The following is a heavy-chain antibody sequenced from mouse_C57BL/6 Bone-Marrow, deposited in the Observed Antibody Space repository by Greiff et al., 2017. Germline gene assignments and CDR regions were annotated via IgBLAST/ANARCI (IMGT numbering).Heavy chain of an antibody. CDR3: ANVHYYGSSYRWYFDV. Sequence: QVQLQQPGAELVRPGTSVKLSCKASGYTFTSYWMHWVKQRPGQGLEWIGVIDPSDSYTNYNQKFKGKATLTVDTSSSTAYMQLSSLTSEDSAVYYGANVHYYGSSYRWYFDVWGTGTTVTVSS. CDR1: GYTFTSYW. J-gene: IGHJ1*03. V-gene: IGHV1-59*01. D-gene: IGHD1-1*01. CDR2: IDPSDSYT.